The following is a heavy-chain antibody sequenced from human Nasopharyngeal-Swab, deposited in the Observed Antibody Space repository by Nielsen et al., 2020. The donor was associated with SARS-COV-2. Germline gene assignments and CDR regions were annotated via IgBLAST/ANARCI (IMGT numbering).Heavy chain of an antibody. Sequence: SETLSLTCAVSGGSTSSSYWWSWVRQPPGKGLEWIGEISHNGNANYHPSLKSRVTISLDESRNQFSLNLNSVTAADTAVYYCARSRRGAFDYWGQGTLVTVSS. D-gene: IGHD2-2*01. CDR1: GGSTSSSYW. CDR2: ISHNGNA. V-gene: IGHV4-4*02. CDR3: ARSRRGAFDY. J-gene: IGHJ4*02.